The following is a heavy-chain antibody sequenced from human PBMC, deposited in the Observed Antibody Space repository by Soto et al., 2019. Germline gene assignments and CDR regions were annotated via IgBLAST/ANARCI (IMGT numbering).Heavy chain of an antibody. J-gene: IGHJ4*02. CDR3: AKPWGGNYEVRYFDY. Sequence: GGSLRLSCAASGFTFSSYAMSWVRQAPGKGLEWVSAISGSGGSTYYADSVKGRFTISRDNSKNTLYLQMNSLRAEDTAVYYCAKPWGGNYEVRYFDYWGQGTLVTVSS. V-gene: IGHV3-23*01. CDR1: GFTFSSYA. D-gene: IGHD4-4*01. CDR2: ISGSGGST.